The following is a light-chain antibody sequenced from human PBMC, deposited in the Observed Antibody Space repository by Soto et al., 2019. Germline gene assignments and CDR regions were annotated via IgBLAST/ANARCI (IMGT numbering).Light chain of an antibody. Sequence: DIQMTQSPSSLSASVGDRVTITCRASQGISNYLAWYQQQPGKVPKLLIYVASTLQSGVPSRFSGSGCGTDFTLTSSSLQPEDVATYYCQKYNSAPWTFGQGTKVEIK. CDR1: QGISNY. CDR2: VAS. J-gene: IGKJ1*01. V-gene: IGKV1-27*01. CDR3: QKYNSAPWT.